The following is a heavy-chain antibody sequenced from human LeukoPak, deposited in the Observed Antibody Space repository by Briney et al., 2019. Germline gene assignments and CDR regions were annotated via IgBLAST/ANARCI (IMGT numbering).Heavy chain of an antibody. CDR2: IYYSGST. J-gene: IGHJ4*02. D-gene: IGHD3-10*01. V-gene: IGHV4-31*03. CDR1: GGSISSGGYYY. CDR3: ARGFMVRGVTTFDY. Sequence: SQTLSLTCSASGGSISSGGYYYWSWIRQHPGTGLEWIGYIYYSGSTYYNPSLKSRVTISVVTSKNQFSLKLSSVTAADTAVYYCARGFMVRGVTTFDYWGQGTLVTVSS.